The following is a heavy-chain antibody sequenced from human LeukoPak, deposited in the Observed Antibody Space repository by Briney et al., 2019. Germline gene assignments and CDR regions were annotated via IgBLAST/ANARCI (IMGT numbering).Heavy chain of an antibody. Sequence: GGSLTLSCAASGLTFSGSAIHWVRPASGKGLEWVGRIRSKAKSYATGYAGAVKGRFTISRDDPKNTAYLQMNSLKTEDTAVYYCTRLRRDSSGLNPWYFDLWGRGTLVTVSS. CDR1: GLTFSGSA. CDR3: TRLRRDSSGLNPWYFDL. V-gene: IGHV3-73*01. CDR2: IRSKAKSYAT. D-gene: IGHD6-19*01. J-gene: IGHJ2*01.